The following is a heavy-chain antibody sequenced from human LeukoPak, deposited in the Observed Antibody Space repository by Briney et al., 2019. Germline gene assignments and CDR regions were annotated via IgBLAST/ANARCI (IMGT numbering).Heavy chain of an antibody. V-gene: IGHV3-23*01. CDR2: IGSSGGTT. J-gene: IGHJ4*02. CDR3: AKILQGSGIDY. Sequence: GGSLRLSCAASGFTFSSHGMSWVRQAPGKGLEWVSSIGSSGGTTYYADSVKGRFTISRDNSKNTLFLHMNSLRAEDTAVYYCAKILQGSGIDYWGQGTLVTVSS. D-gene: IGHD1-26*01. CDR1: GFTFSSHG.